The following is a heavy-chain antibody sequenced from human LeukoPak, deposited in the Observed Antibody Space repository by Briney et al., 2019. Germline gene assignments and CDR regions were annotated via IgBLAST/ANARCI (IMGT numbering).Heavy chain of an antibody. V-gene: IGHV1-2*02. Sequence: GASVKVSCKASGYTFTGYYMHWVRQAPGQGLEWMGWINPNSSGTNYAQKFQGRVTMTRDTSISTVYMELSRLRSDDTAMYYCARDKGHYYGSGSHNYYYMDVWGKGTTVTVSS. CDR2: INPNSSGT. J-gene: IGHJ6*03. CDR1: GYTFTGYY. CDR3: ARDKGHYYGSGSHNYYYMDV. D-gene: IGHD3-10*01.